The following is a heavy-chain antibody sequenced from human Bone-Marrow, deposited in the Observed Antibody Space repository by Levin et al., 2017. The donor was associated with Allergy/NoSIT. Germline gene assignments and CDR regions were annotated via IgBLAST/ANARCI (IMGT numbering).Heavy chain of an antibody. D-gene: IGHD5-18*01. Sequence: ASVKVSCKTSGYTFSAYAITWVRQAPGEGLEWMGWISGYNGHTRSAQKFQGRVTITTDTSTSAAYMELGSLRYDDSAVYYCARSAGYHFDFWGQGTRVTVSS. CDR2: ISGYNGHT. V-gene: IGHV1-18*01. J-gene: IGHJ4*02. CDR3: ARSAGYHFDF. CDR1: GYTFSAYA.